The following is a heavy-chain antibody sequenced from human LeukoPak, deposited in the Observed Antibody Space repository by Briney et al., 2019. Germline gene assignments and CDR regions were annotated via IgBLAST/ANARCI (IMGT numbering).Heavy chain of an antibody. CDR2: LYYRGSA. CDR1: GGSISSDSYY. Sequence: SETLSLTCIVSGGSISSDSYYWAWIRQPPGKGLQWIGSLYYRGSAYYDSSLKSRVTISGDTSQNQFFLKLSSVTAADTAVYYCASVLRPYIYYGMDVWGQGTTVTVSS. J-gene: IGHJ6*02. CDR3: ASVLRPYIYYGMDV. V-gene: IGHV4-39*01. D-gene: IGHD5-12*01.